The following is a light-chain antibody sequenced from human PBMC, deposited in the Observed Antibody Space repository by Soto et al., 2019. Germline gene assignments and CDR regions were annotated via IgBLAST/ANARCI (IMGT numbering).Light chain of an antibody. Sequence: QSVLTQPASGSGSPGQSITISCTGTTSDVGGYNSVSWYQQHPGKAPKLIIYEVRRRPSGVSNRFSGSMAANTASLTISGLQTEDEADYYCCSFTTTTSYVFGTGTKVTVL. J-gene: IGLJ1*01. CDR2: EVR. CDR3: CSFTTTTSYV. CDR1: TSDVGGYNS. V-gene: IGLV2-14*03.